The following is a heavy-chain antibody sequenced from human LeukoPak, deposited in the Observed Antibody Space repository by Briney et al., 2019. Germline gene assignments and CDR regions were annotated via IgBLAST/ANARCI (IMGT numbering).Heavy chain of an antibody. CDR1: GGSISSYY. Sequence: SETLSLTCTVSGGSISSYYWSWIRQPPGKGLEWIGYIYYSGSTNYNPSLKSRVTISVDTSKNQFSLKLNSVTAADTGVYFCARGYCSHEICQVFPSWGQGILVTVSS. D-gene: IGHD2-15*01. J-gene: IGHJ5*02. V-gene: IGHV4-59*01. CDR3: ARGYCSHEICQVFPS. CDR2: IYYSGST.